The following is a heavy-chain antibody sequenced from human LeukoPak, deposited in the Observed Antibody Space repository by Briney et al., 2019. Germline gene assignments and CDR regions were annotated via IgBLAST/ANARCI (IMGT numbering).Heavy chain of an antibody. D-gene: IGHD3-22*01. CDR1: GYTFTSYG. V-gene: IGHV1-18*01. Sequence: ASVKVSCKASGYTFTSYGISWVRQAPGQGLEWMGWISAYNGNTNYAQKLQGRVTMTTDTSTSTAYMELRSLRSDDTAVYYCARVFKYYYDSSGYLDYWGQGTLVTVSS. CDR3: ARVFKYYYDSSGYLDY. CDR2: ISAYNGNT. J-gene: IGHJ4*02.